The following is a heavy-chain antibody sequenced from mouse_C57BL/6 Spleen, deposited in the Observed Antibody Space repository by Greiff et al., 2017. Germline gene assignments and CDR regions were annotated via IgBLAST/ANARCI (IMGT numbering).Heavy chain of an antibody. CDR2: INPNNGGT. CDR3: ARSGYYVDAMDY. CDR1: GYTFTDYY. V-gene: IGHV1-26*01. Sequence: EVQLQQSGPELVKPGASVKISCKASGYTFTDYYMNWVKQSHGKSLEWIGDINPNNGGTSYNQKFKGKATLTVDKSSSTAYMELRSLTSEDSAVYYCARSGYYVDAMDYWGQGTSVTVSS. J-gene: IGHJ4*01. D-gene: IGHD2-3*01.